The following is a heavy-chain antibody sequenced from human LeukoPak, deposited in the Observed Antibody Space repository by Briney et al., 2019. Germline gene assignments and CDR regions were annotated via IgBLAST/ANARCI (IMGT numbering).Heavy chain of an antibody. V-gene: IGHV1-2*02. D-gene: IGHD5-12*01. J-gene: IGHJ4*02. CDR1: GYTFTGYY. CDR2: VNPNSGGT. Sequence: ASVKVSCKASGYTFTGYYMHWMRQAPGQGLEWMGWVNPNSGGTNYAQKFQGRVTMTRDTSISTAYMELSRLRSDDTAVYYCASDSGYDPYYFDYWGQGTLVTVSS. CDR3: ASDSGYDPYYFDY.